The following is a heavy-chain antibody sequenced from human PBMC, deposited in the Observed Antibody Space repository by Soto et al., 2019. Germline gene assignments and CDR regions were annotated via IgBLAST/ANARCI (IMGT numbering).Heavy chain of an antibody. CDR2: IKTGNGNT. CDR3: ARDTTYFYDSSGPGGVQH. J-gene: IGHJ1*01. D-gene: IGHD3-22*01. Sequence: QVQLVQSGAEVKKPGASVKVSCKASGYTFSTYVIPWVRQGPGQRLEWMGWIKTGNGNTKYSQRFQGRVTITRDTSASSAYMELSSLRSEDTAMYYCARDTTYFYDSSGPGGVQHWGQGSRVTVSS. CDR1: GYTFSTYV. V-gene: IGHV1-3*04.